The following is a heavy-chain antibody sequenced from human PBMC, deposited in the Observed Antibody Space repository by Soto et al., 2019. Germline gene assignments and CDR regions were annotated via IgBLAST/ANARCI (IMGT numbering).Heavy chain of an antibody. Sequence: QVHLVQSGAEVKKSGSSVKVSCKASEGTFSSYGINWVRQAPGQGLEWMGWIIPIFNVSDFAQTFQDRVTITAEESTSTAYMELSSLRSDDTAVYYCARDNGDSSYYYYGMDVWGQGTTVTVSS. CDR3: ARDNGDSSYYYYGMDV. CDR2: IIPIFNVS. CDR1: EGTFSSYG. J-gene: IGHJ6*02. V-gene: IGHV1-69*12. D-gene: IGHD4-17*01.